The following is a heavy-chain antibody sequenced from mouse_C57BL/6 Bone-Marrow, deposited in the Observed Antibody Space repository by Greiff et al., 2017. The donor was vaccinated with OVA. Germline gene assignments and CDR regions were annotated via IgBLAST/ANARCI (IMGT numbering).Heavy chain of an antibody. CDR1: GFSLTSYA. V-gene: IGHV2-9-1*01. CDR3: ARSRDYGSRRAWFAY. J-gene: IGHJ3*01. Sequence: QVQLKESGPGLVAPSQSLSITCPVSGFSLTSYAISWVRQPPGKGLEWLGVIWTGGGTNYNSALKSRLSISKDNSKSQVFLKMNSLQTDDTARYYCARSRDYGSRRAWFAYWGQGTLVTVSA. CDR2: IWTGGGT. D-gene: IGHD1-1*01.